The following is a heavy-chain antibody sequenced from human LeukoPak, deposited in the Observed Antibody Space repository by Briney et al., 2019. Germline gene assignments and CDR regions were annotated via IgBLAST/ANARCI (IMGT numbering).Heavy chain of an antibody. V-gene: IGHV3-74*03. CDR2: INSDVWGA. J-gene: IGHJ5*02. CDR3: ARDVPHNWFDT. CDR1: AITFGNNW. Sequence: PGGCRRLACAAAAITFGNNWVHCVRQVPGKVLGWIARINSDVWGAMYGGSVKGRFTVCTDNAKTTLYLQMSSLRDDATAVYYSARDVPHNWFDTWGQGTLVTVSS.